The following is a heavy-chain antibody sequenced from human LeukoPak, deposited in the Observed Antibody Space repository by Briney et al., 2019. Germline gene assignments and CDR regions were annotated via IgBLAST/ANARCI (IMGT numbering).Heavy chain of an antibody. CDR3: ARDRRYGSGTYLYYGMDV. Sequence: GGSLRLSCAASGVTFSSYNMNWVRQAPGKGLEWVAVILHDGNNKYYADSMRGRFIISRDNSKNTLYLQVRSVGDDDSAVYYCARDRRYGSGTYLYYGMDVWGLGTTVTVSS. D-gene: IGHD3-10*01. CDR1: GVTFSSYN. V-gene: IGHV3-30-3*01. CDR2: ILHDGNNK. J-gene: IGHJ6*02.